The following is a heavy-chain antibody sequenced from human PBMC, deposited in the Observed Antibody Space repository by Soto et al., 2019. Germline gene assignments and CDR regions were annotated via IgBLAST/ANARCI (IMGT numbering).Heavy chain of an antibody. CDR2: TYYRSKWYN. CDR1: EDSVSSNCAA. CDR3: ARGYCSGSTCFYYYALDL. J-gene: IGHJ6*02. D-gene: IGHD2-15*01. Sequence: SQTLSLTCAISEDSVSSNCAAWNWIRQSPSRGLEWLGRTYYRSKWYNDYAVSVKSRITINPDTSKNQFSLQLNSVTPEDTAVYYCARGYCSGSTCFYYYALDLWAQGTTVTVSS. V-gene: IGHV6-1*01.